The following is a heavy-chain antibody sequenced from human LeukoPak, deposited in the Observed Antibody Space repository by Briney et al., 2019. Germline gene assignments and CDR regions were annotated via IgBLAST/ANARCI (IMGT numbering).Heavy chain of an antibody. Sequence: SETLSLTCTVSGGSISSGDYYWSWIRQPPGKGLEWIGYIYYSGSTYYNPSLKSRVTISVDTSKNQFPLKLSSVTAADTAVYYCARGYGSGSSQEAFSDYWGQGTLVTVSS. CDR1: GGSISSGDYY. J-gene: IGHJ4*02. V-gene: IGHV4-30-4*01. CDR2: IYYSGST. D-gene: IGHD3-10*01. CDR3: ARGYGSGSSQEAFSDY.